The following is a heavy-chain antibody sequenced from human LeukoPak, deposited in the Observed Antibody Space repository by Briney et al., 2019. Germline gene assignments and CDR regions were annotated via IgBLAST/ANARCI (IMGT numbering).Heavy chain of an antibody. CDR2: INHSGST. CDR1: GGSFSGYY. V-gene: IGHV4-34*01. Sequence: PSETLSLTCAVYGGSFSGYYWNWIRQPPGKGLEWIGEINHSGSTNYNPSLKSRVTISVDTSKNQFSLKLSSVTAADTAVYYCASQGLRASPINDYWGQGTLVTVSS. CDR3: ASQGLRASPINDY. D-gene: IGHD4-17*01. J-gene: IGHJ4*02.